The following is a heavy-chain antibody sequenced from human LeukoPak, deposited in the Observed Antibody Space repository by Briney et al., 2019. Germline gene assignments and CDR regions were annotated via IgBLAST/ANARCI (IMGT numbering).Heavy chain of an antibody. Sequence: SETLSLTCTVSGGSISSYYWSWIRQPPGKGLEWIGYIYYSGSTNFNPSLKSRVIISVDTSKNQFSLKLSSVTAADTAVYYCARHPRGFGKYYFDYWGQGTLVTVSS. CDR2: IYYSGST. D-gene: IGHD3-10*01. J-gene: IGHJ4*02. CDR3: ARHPRGFGKYYFDY. CDR1: GGSISSYY. V-gene: IGHV4-59*08.